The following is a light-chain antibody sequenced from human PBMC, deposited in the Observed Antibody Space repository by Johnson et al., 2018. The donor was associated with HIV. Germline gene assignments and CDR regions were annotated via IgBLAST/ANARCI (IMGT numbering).Light chain of an antibody. J-gene: IGLJ1*01. CDR2: DNN. CDR3: GTWDSSLSAVYV. Sequence: QSVLTQPPSVSAAPGQKVTVSCSGSTSNIGNNYVSWYQQLPGTAPKLLIYDNNKRPSGIPARFSGSKSGPSAPLGIPGLQTGDEADYHCGTWDSSLSAVYVFGTGTKVTVL. CDR1: TSNIGNNY. V-gene: IGLV1-51*01.